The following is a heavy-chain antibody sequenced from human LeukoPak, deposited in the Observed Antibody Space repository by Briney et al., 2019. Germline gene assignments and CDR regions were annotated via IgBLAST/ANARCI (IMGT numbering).Heavy chain of an antibody. CDR1: GGSFSGYY. Sequence: ASETLSLTCAVYGGSFSGYYWSWIRQPPGKGLEWIGYIYYSGSTNYNPSLKSRVTISVDTSKNQFSLKLSSVTAADTAVYYCARGSQISSAERLDYWGQGTLVTVSS. D-gene: IGHD3-22*01. CDR2: IYYSGST. V-gene: IGHV4-59*01. CDR3: ARGSQISSAERLDY. J-gene: IGHJ4*02.